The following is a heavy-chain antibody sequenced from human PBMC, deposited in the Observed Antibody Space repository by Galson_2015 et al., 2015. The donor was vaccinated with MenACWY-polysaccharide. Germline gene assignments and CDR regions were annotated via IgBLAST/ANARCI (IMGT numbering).Heavy chain of an antibody. CDR3: ARAIAVAGQRRDFDL. CDR1: GGSISSYY. D-gene: IGHD6-19*01. V-gene: IGHV4-59*01. Sequence: ETLSLTCTVSGGSISSYYWNWIRQPPGKGPEWVGYINYSGSTNHNPSLKSRVTMSVDTSKNQFSLNLTSVTDADTAVYYCARAIAVAGQRRDFDLWGRGTLVTVSS. J-gene: IGHJ2*01. CDR2: INYSGST.